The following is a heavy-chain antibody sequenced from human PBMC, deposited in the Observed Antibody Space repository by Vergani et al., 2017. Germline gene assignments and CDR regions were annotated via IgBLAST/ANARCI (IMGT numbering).Heavy chain of an antibody. V-gene: IGHV3-11*05. D-gene: IGHD3-10*01. J-gene: IGHJ4*02. Sequence: QVQLVESGGGLVKPGGSLRLSCAASGFTFSAYYMSWIRQAPGKGLEWVSYISSSSSYTNYADSVKGRFTISRDNAKNSLYLQMNSLRAEDTAVYYCAREVTMVRGVIMNWGQGTLVTVSS. CDR3: AREVTMVRGVIMN. CDR2: ISSSSSYT. CDR1: GFTFSAYY.